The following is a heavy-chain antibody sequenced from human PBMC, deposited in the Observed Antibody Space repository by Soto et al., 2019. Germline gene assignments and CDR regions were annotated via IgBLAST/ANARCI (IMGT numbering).Heavy chain of an antibody. CDR1: GGTFSSYA. Sequence: ASVKVSCKASGGTFSSYAISWVRQAPGQGLEWMGGIIPIFGTANYAQKFQGRVTITADESTSTAYMELSSRRSEDTAVYYCARKGPSGGGEDYYYYYGMDVWGQGTTVTVSS. J-gene: IGHJ6*02. CDR2: IIPIFGTA. CDR3: ARKGPSGGGEDYYYYYGMDV. V-gene: IGHV1-69*13. D-gene: IGHD3-10*01.